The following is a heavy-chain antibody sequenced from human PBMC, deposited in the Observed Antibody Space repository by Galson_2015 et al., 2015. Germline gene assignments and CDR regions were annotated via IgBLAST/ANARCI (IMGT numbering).Heavy chain of an antibody. CDR1: GGTFSSYT. V-gene: IGHV1-69*02. CDR3: ARRAYYDFWSGYWGGAFDI. D-gene: IGHD3-3*01. Sequence: SVKVSCKASGGTFSSYTISWVRQAPGQGLEWMGRIIPILGIANYAQKFQGRVTITADKSTSTAYMELSSLRSEDTAVYYCARRAYYDFWSGYWGGAFDIWGQGTMVTVSS. J-gene: IGHJ3*02. CDR2: IIPILGIA.